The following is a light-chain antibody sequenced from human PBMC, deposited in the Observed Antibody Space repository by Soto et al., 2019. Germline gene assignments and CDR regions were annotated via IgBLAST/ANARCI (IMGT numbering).Light chain of an antibody. CDR2: EGT. J-gene: IGLJ1*01. Sequence: QSALTQPASVSGSPGQSVTISCTGTSSDVGGYNLVSWYQQPPGKAPKVIIYEGTKRPSGVSGRFSGSKSGNTASLTISGLQADDEADYFFCSYAGGSTLYVFGTGTKLTVL. CDR1: SSDVGGYNL. V-gene: IGLV2-23*01. CDR3: CSYAGGSTLYV.